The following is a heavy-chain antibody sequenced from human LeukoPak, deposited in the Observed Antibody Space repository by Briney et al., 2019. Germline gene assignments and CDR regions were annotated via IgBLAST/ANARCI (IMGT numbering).Heavy chain of an antibody. V-gene: IGHV5-51*01. Sequence: GEPIKISCKASGYSFTSYWSGCVRQMPGKALKWLGIIYPGDSDTRYSPSFQGQVTISADKSISTAYLQWSSLKASDTAMYYCARRGSGWYWDYWGQGTLVTVSS. CDR3: ARRGSGWYWDY. CDR2: IYPGDSDT. D-gene: IGHD6-19*01. J-gene: IGHJ4*02. CDR1: GYSFTSYW.